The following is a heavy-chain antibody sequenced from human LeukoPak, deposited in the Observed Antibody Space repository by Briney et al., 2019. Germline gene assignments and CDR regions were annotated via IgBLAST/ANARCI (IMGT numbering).Heavy chain of an antibody. CDR3: ARDRYGDGFAHFDY. V-gene: IGHV1-2*02. CDR2: ITPSGGT. D-gene: IGHD5-24*01. CDR1: GYTFTSYA. J-gene: IGHJ4*02. Sequence: ASVKVSCKASGYTFTSYAMHWVRQAPGQGLEWMGWITPSGGTNYPQKFQGRVAITRDTSITTAYMDLSRLTSDDTAVYYCARDRYGDGFAHFDYWGQGALVTVSS.